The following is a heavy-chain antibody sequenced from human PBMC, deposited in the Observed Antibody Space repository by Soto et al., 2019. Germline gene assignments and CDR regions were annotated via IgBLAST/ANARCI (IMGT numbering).Heavy chain of an antibody. V-gene: IGHV1-69*12. CDR3: ARYPYGGIDSPEYFQH. J-gene: IGHJ1*01. D-gene: IGHD4-17*01. Sequence: QVQLVQSGAEVKKPGSSVKVSCKASGGTFSSYAISWVRQAPGQGLEWMGGIIPIFGTANYAQKFQGRVMLTADESTSTAYMELSSLRSEDTAVYYCARYPYGGIDSPEYFQHWGQGTLVTVSS. CDR2: IIPIFGTA. CDR1: GGTFSSYA.